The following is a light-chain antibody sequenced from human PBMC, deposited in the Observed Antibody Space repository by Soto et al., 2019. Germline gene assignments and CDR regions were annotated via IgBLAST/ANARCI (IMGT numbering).Light chain of an antibody. CDR3: QQSYTPVRS. J-gene: IGKJ4*01. V-gene: IGKV1-39*01. CDR1: QSISNF. Sequence: IQMTQSPSSLSASVGDRVTITCRASQSISNFLNWYQQKPGKAPQLLIYAASRLHSGVPPRFSGSGAGTDFTLTISSLQPEDFATYFCQQSYTPVRSFGGGTKVDI. CDR2: AAS.